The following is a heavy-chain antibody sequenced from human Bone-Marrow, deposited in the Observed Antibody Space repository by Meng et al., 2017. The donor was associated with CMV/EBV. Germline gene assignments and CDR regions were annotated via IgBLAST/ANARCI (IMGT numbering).Heavy chain of an antibody. CDR3: TRGRGITIFGVVITTNWFDP. V-gene: IGHV1-2*02. Sequence: ASVKVSCKSSGYTFNEDYIHWVRQDPRRGLEWMGWINADSGGTFYAQTFQGRVTLTRDTSISTAYMELSSLRSEDTAVYYCTRGRGITIFGVVITTNWFDPWGQGTLVTVSS. J-gene: IGHJ5*02. D-gene: IGHD3-3*01. CDR1: GYTFNEDY. CDR2: INADSGGT.